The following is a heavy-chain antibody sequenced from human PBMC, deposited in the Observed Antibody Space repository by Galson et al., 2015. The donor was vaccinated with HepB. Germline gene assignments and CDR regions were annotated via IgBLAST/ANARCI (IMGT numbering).Heavy chain of an antibody. V-gene: IGHV3-11*01. CDR2: ISNSGGTK. J-gene: IGHJ5*02. CDR1: GFSFSDYY. Sequence: SLRLSCAASGFSFSDYYMSWIRQAPGKGLEWVSYISNSGGTKYYADSVKGRFTISRDNAKNSLFLQMNSLRGEDTAVYYCARSAFWWFDPRGQGTLVTVSS. D-gene: IGHD3-3*02. CDR3: ARSAFWWFDP.